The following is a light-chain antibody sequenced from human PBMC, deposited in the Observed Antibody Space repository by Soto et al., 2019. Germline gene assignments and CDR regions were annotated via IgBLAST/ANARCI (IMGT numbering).Light chain of an antibody. CDR3: QSYDSSLSGSGV. V-gene: IGLV1-40*01. CDR2: GNS. CDR1: CSNIGAGYD. Sequence: QAVVTQPPSVSGAPGQRVTISCTGSCSNIGAGYDVHWYQQLPGTAPKLLIYGNSNRPSGVPDRFSGSKSGTSASLAITGLQAEDEADYYCQSYDSSLSGSGVFGGGTKVTVL. J-gene: IGLJ2*01.